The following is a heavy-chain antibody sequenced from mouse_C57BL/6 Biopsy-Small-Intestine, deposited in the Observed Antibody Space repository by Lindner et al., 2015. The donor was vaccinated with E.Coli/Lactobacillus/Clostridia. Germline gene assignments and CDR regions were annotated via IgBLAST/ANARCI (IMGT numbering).Heavy chain of an antibody. CDR3: ARRTEKYGYYFDY. V-gene: IGHV5-4*01. CDR2: ISDGGSYI. Sequence: VQLQESGGGLVKPGGSLKLSCAASGFTFSRYAMSWVRQTPEKRLEWVATISDGGSYIYYPDNVKGRFTISRDNAKNNLYLQMSHLKSEDTAMYYCARRTEKYGYYFDYWGQGTTLTVSS. CDR1: GFTFSRYA. J-gene: IGHJ2*01. D-gene: IGHD2-10*02.